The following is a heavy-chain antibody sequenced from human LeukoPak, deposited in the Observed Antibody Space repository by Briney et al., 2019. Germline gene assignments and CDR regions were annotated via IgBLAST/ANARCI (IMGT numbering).Heavy chain of an antibody. CDR2: INPNSGGT. J-gene: IGHJ4*02. CDR3: ARWGLTYYYDSSGSDQGGGNY. Sequence: ASVKVSCKASGYTFTGYYMHWVRQAPGQGLEWMGWINPNSGGTNYAQKFQGWVTMTRDTSINTAYMELSRLRSDDTAVYYCARWGLTYYYDSSGSDQGGGNYWGQGTLVTVSS. D-gene: IGHD3-22*01. CDR1: GYTFTGYY. V-gene: IGHV1-2*04.